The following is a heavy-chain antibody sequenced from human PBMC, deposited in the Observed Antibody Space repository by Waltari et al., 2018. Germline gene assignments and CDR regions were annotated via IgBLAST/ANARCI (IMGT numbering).Heavy chain of an antibody. CDR2: PIPIFGAP. D-gene: IGHD1-1*01. CDR3: ARRQLGGPLDP. J-gene: IGHJ5*02. Sequence: QVHLVQSGAEVKKPGSSVKVSCKASGGTFGRYAITWVRQAPGQGLEWLGGPIPIFGAPNYAQRFQGRVTITADESTSTVYMELSSLKSEDTALYFCARRQLGGPLDPWGQGTLVTVSS. CDR1: GGTFGRYA. V-gene: IGHV1-69*12.